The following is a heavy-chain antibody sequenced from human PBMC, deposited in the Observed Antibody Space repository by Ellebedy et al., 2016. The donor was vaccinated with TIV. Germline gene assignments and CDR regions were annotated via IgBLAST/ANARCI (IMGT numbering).Heavy chain of an antibody. J-gene: IGHJ6*02. CDR1: GFTLSSYA. CDR2: ITSGGASI. D-gene: IGHD6-13*01. Sequence: PGGSLRLSCVASGFTLSSYAMSWVRQAPGKGLEWVASITSGGASIYYADSVKGRFTVSRDNSRTTLFLQMSSPRADDTAVYYCAKSAGIAVASCMDVWGQGTTVTVSS. V-gene: IGHV3-23*01. CDR3: AKSAGIAVASCMDV.